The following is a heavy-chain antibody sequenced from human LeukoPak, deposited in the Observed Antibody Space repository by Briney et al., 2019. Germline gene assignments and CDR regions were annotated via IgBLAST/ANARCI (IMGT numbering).Heavy chain of an antibody. CDR3: ARPSPGSGSYYNEFDY. J-gene: IGHJ4*02. CDR1: GYTFTSYG. CDR2: ISAYNGNT. D-gene: IGHD3-10*01. Sequence: GASVKVSCKASGYTFTSYGISWVRQAPGQGLEWMGWISAYNGNTNYAQKLQGRVTMTRDMSTSTVYMELSSLRSEDTAVYYCARPSPGSGSYYNEFDYWGQGTLVAVSS. V-gene: IGHV1-18*01.